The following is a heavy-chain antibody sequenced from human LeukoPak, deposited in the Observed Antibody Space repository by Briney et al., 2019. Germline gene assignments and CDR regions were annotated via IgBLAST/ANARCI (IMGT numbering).Heavy chain of an antibody. D-gene: IGHD6-6*01. J-gene: IGHJ3*02. CDR1: GGSVSSSSYY. CDR2: IYYSGST. V-gene: IGHV4-39*01. CDR3: ARLYTSSAFDAFDI. Sequence: SETLSLTCTVSGGSVSSSSYYRGWIRQPPGKGLEWIGSIYYSGSTYYNPSLKSRLTISVDTSKNQFSLKLSSVTAADTAVYYCARLYTSSAFDAFDIWGQGTMVTVSS.